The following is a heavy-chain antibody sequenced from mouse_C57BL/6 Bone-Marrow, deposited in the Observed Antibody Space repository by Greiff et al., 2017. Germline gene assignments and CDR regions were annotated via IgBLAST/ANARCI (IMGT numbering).Heavy chain of an antibody. J-gene: IGHJ1*03. CDR3: ARFYYYGSSYWYFDV. Sequence: QVQLQQSGAELVKPGASVKLSCKASGYTFTSYWMHWVKQRPGQGLEWIGMIHPNSGSTNYNEKFKSKATLTVDKSSSTAYMQLSSLTSEDSAVYYCARFYYYGSSYWYFDVWGTGTTVTVSS. V-gene: IGHV1-64*01. CDR1: GYTFTSYW. D-gene: IGHD1-1*01. CDR2: IHPNSGST.